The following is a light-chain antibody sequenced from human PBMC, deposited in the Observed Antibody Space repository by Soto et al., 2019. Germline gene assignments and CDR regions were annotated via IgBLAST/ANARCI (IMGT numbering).Light chain of an antibody. Sequence: QPLLTQSPSASASLGASVKLTCTLSSGHSSYAIAWHQQQPEKGPRYLMKLNSDGSHSKGDGIPDRFSGSSSGAERYLTISSLQSEDEADYYCQTWGTGKGVFGGGTKLTVL. V-gene: IGLV4-69*01. CDR1: SGHSSYA. J-gene: IGLJ2*01. CDR2: LNSDGSH. CDR3: QTWGTGKGV.